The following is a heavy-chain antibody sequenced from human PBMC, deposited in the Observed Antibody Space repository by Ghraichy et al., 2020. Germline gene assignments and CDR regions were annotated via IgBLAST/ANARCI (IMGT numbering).Heavy chain of an antibody. V-gene: IGHV3-23*01. J-gene: IGHJ4*02. CDR2: ISGSGDNT. CDR3: AKGPSGYPDNFDY. D-gene: IGHD3-22*01. CDR1: GFTFRSYA. Sequence: LSLTCAASGFTFRSYAMSWVRQAPGKGLEWVSAISGSGDNTYYYADSVKGRFTISRDNSKNTLYLQMNSLRAEDTAVYYCAKGPSGYPDNFDYWGQGTQVTVSS.